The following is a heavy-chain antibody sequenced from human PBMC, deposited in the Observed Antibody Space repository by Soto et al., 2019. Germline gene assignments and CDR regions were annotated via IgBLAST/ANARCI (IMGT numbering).Heavy chain of an antibody. CDR1: GFTFSSYW. V-gene: IGHV3-74*01. Sequence: GGSLRLSCAASGFTFSSYWMNWVRQAPGKGLVWVSRINSDGSSTNYADSVKGRFTISRDNAKNTLYLQMNSLRAEDTAVYYCTTGIRVPATALFDYWGQGTLVTVSS. CDR2: INSDGSST. CDR3: TTGIRVPATALFDY. D-gene: IGHD2-2*01. J-gene: IGHJ4*02.